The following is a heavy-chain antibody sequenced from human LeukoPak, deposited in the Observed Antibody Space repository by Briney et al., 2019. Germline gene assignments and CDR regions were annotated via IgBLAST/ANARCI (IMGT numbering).Heavy chain of an antibody. J-gene: IGHJ6*02. V-gene: IGHV3-30*03. D-gene: IGHD2-15*01. CDR3: ARDKGYWWWLRPGDYYGMDV. Sequence: GGSLRLSCAASGFTFSSYGMHWVRQAPGKGLEWVAVISYDGSNKYYADSVKGRFTISRDNSKNTLYLQMNSLRAEDTAVYYCARDKGYWWWLRPGDYYGMDVWGQGTTVTVSS. CDR1: GFTFSSYG. CDR2: ISYDGSNK.